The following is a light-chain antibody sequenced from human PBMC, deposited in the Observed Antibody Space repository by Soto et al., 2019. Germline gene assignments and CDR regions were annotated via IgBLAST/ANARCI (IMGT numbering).Light chain of an antibody. Sequence: QSVLTQPPSVSAAPGQTVTISCSGSNSNIGNNYVAWYQVLPGTAPKLLIYDTTKRPSGIPDRFSGSKSGTAATLAITGLQSGDEADYYCGSWDGRLGGVFGGGTKLTVL. CDR3: GSWDGRLGGV. CDR2: DTT. J-gene: IGLJ3*02. V-gene: IGLV1-51*01. CDR1: NSNIGNNY.